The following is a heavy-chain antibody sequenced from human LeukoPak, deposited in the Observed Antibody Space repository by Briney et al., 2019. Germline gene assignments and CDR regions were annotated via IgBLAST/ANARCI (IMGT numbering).Heavy chain of an antibody. J-gene: IGHJ4*02. D-gene: IGHD4-17*01. CDR1: GGSISSYY. CDR3: ARRAWDDYGFFDY. CDR2: IYYSGST. Sequence: SETLSLTCTASGGSISSYYWSWIRQPPGKGLEWVGYIYYSGSTNYNPSLKSRVTISVDTSNDQFSLKLSSVTAAGTAVYCCARRAWDDYGFFDYWGQGTLVTVSS. V-gene: IGHV4-59*08.